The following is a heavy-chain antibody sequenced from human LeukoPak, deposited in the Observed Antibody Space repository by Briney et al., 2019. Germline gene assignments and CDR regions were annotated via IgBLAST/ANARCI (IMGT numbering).Heavy chain of an antibody. CDR1: GFTFSSYA. D-gene: IGHD3-3*01. CDR2: ISGSGGST. CDR3: AKLQLPLRYLTPSYYDFWSGRSGAFDI. V-gene: IGHV3-23*01. Sequence: PGGSLRLSCAASGFTFSSYAMSWVRQAPGKGLEWVSAISGSGGSTYYADSVKGRFTISRDNSKNTLYLQVNSLRAEDTAVYYCAKLQLPLRYLTPSYYDFWSGRSGAFDIWGQGTMVTVSS. J-gene: IGHJ3*02.